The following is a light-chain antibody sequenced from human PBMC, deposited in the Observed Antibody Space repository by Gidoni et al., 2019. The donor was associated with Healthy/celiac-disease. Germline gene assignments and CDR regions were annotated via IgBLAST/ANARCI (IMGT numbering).Light chain of an antibody. Sequence: EIVLTQSPATLSLSPGERATLSCRASQSVSSYLAWYQQTPGQAPRLLIYDASNRATGIPARFSGSGSGTDFTHTISSLEPEDFAVYYCQQRSNWPPLTFGGGTKVEIK. CDR1: QSVSSY. CDR3: QQRSNWPPLT. CDR2: DAS. V-gene: IGKV3-11*01. J-gene: IGKJ4*01.